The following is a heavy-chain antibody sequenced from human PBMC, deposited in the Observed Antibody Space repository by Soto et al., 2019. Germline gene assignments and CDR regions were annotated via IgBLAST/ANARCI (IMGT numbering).Heavy chain of an antibody. CDR1: GFTFSSYS. CDR3: ARDSPPLGVVVVVPAAANYYYYGMDV. D-gene: IGHD2-2*01. Sequence: GGSLRLSCAASGFTFSSYSMNWVRQAPGKGLEWVSSISSSSSYIYYADSVKGRFTISRDNAKNSLYLQMNSLRAEDTAVYYCARDSPPLGVVVVVPAAANYYYYGMDVWAKGPRSPSP. V-gene: IGHV3-21*01. CDR2: ISSSSSYI. J-gene: IGHJ6*02.